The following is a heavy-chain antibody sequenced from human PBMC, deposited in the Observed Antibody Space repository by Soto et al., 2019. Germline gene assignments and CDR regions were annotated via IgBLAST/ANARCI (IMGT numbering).Heavy chain of an antibody. D-gene: IGHD2-2*03. CDR2: IHYNGNT. Sequence: SETLSPSSISCGHPFSCYSWSWVRQPPETGLEWIGNIHYNGNTKDSPSLKSRVTMSVDTSKNHFSLKLISVTTADTAVYFCAREGNLGRWIQPLDSWGQGTLVT. CDR1: GHPFSCYS. J-gene: IGHJ4*02. CDR3: AREGNLGRWIQPLDS. V-gene: IGHV4-59*13.